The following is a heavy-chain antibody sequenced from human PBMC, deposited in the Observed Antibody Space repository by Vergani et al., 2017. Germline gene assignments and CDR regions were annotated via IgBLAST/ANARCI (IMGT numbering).Heavy chain of an antibody. J-gene: IGHJ4*02. V-gene: IGHV3-30*02. CDR3: TSYIVGATTYNY. CDR2: IRYDGSNK. D-gene: IGHD1-26*01. Sequence: QVQLVESGGGVVQPGGSLRLSCAASGFTFSSYGMHWVRQAQGKGLEWVAFIRYDGSNKYYADSVKGRFTISRDNSKNTLYLQMNSLKTEDTAVYYCTSYIVGATTYNYWGQGTLVTVSS. CDR1: GFTFSSYG.